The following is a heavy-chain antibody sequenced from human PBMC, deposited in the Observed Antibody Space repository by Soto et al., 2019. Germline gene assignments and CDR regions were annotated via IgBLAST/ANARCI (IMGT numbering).Heavy chain of an antibody. CDR1: GGTFSSCA. D-gene: IGHD3-3*01. CDR3: ATSLYYDFWSGYPQGMDV. J-gene: IGHJ6*02. CDR2: IIPIFGTA. Sequence: SVKVSCKASGGTFSSCAISWVRQAPGQGLEWMGGIIPIFGTANYAQKFQGRVTITADESTSTAYMELSSLRSEDTAVYYCATSLYYDFWSGYPQGMDVWGQGTTVTVSS. V-gene: IGHV1-69*13.